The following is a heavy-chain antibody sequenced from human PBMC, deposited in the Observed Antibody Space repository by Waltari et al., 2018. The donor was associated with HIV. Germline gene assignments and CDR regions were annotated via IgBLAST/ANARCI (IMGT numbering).Heavy chain of an antibody. D-gene: IGHD3-10*01. CDR2: IKTKGDGEAT. CDR3: TSEEDYGSGSHFDY. J-gene: IGHJ4*02. Sequence: EVQLVESGGNLLKPGGCLRLSCAASGLTLISVWMSWVRQAPGKGLEWVVRIKTKGDGEATDYAAAVKGRFTISRDDSKNTVYLQMNSLKIEDTAVYYCTSEEDYGSGSHFDYWGQGTLVTVSS. CDR1: GLTLISVW. V-gene: IGHV3-15*01.